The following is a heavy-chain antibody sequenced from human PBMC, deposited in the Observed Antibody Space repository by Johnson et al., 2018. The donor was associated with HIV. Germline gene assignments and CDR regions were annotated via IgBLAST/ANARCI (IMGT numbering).Heavy chain of an antibody. J-gene: IGHJ3*02. CDR3: TTDRATYDAFDI. V-gene: IGHV3-15*01. Sequence: VQLVESGGGFVQPEGSLRLSCAASGFTFKNAWMHWVRQAPGKGLEWIGRIKSKYHDETTDYAAPVKGRFTISRDDSKNTLYLQMNSLKTEDTAVYYCTTDRATYDAFDIWGQGTMVTVSS. CDR2: IKSKYHDETT. D-gene: IGHD1-26*01. CDR1: GFTFKNAW.